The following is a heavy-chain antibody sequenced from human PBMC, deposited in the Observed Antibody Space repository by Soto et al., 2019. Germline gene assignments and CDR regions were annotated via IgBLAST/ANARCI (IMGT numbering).Heavy chain of an antibody. V-gene: IGHV4-34*01. CDR2: INHSGST. CDR1: GGSFSGYY. CDR3: ARHRGPTGPNY. J-gene: IGHJ4*02. D-gene: IGHD3-10*01. Sequence: SETLSLTCAVYGGSFSGYYWSWIRQPPGKGLEWIGEINHSGSTNYNPSLKSRITISVDTSKNQFSLKLRSVTAADTAVYYCARHRGPTGPNYWGQGTLVTVSS.